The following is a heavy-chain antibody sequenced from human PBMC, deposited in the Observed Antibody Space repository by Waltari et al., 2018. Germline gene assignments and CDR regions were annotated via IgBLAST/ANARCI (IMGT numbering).Heavy chain of an antibody. CDR3: ARDGGYSGYDLEAY. J-gene: IGHJ4*02. CDR1: GFTFSSYS. V-gene: IGHV3-21*01. Sequence: EVQLVESGGGLVKPGGSLRLSCAASGFTFSSYSMNWVRQAPGKGRGWFSIYSISSSYIYYADSVKGRFTISRDNAKNSLYLQMNSLSAEDTAVYYCARDGGYSGYDLEAYWGQGTLVTVSS. D-gene: IGHD5-12*01. CDR2: YSISSSYI.